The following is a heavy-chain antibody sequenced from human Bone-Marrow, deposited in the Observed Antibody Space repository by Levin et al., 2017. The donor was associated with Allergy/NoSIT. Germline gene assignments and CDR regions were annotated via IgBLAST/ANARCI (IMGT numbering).Heavy chain of an antibody. J-gene: IGHJ6*02. D-gene: IGHD4-23*01. CDR3: AREPRWRRSLYYYYYGMDV. Sequence: GGSLRLSCAASGFTFSSYEMNWVRQAPGKGLEWVSYISSSGTTIYYADSVKGRFTISRDNAKNSLYLQMNSLRAEDTAVYYCAREPRWRRSLYYYYYGMDVWGQGTTVTVSS. CDR2: ISSSGTTI. CDR1: GFTFSSYE. V-gene: IGHV3-48*03.